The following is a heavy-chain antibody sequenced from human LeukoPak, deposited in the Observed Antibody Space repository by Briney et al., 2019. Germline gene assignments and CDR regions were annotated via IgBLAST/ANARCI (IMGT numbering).Heavy chain of an antibody. D-gene: IGHD3-10*01. V-gene: IGHV1-69*05. J-gene: IGHJ6*02. CDR1: GGTYSSYA. CDR3: ARGFMVRGVIINDYGMDV. Sequence: SVKVSCKASGGTYSSYAISWVRQAPGQGLEWMGGIIPIFGTANYAQKFQGRVTMTRNTSISTAYMELSSLRSEDTAVYYCARGFMVRGVIINDYGMDVWGQGTTVTVSS. CDR2: IIPIFGTA.